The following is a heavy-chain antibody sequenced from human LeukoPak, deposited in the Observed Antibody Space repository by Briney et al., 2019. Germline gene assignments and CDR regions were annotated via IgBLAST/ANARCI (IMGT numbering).Heavy chain of an antibody. V-gene: IGHV3-30*18. CDR2: ISYDGNNR. D-gene: IGHD3-10*01. Sequence: GGSLRLSCAASGLTFSSDWMHWVRQAPGKGLEWVAVISYDGNNRYYADSVKGRFTISRDNSKNTLDLQMNSLRAEDTAVYYCAKGLGWSGGFDLWGRGTLVTVSS. CDR3: AKGLGWSGGFDL. CDR1: GLTFSSDW. J-gene: IGHJ2*01.